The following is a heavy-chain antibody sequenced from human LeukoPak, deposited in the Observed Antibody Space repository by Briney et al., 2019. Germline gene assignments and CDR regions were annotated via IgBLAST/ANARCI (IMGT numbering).Heavy chain of an antibody. CDR3: ARQGTSGSYLTGLDV. D-gene: IGHD3-22*01. Sequence: SETLSLTCTVSSGSISTYYWSWIRQSPGKGLEWMGYIFHSGSTTYNPSLSSRLTISVDTSKNQFSLELRSVTAADTAVYYCARQGTSGSYLTGLDVWGQGTTVTVSS. V-gene: IGHV4-59*08. CDR1: SGSISTYY. CDR2: IFHSGST. J-gene: IGHJ6*02.